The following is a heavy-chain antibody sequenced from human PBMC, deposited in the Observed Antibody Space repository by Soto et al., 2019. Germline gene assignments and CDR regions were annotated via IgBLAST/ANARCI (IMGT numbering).Heavy chain of an antibody. CDR3: AIRIYGSRWYYWYY. CDR2: ISAST. J-gene: IGHJ4*02. D-gene: IGHD6-13*01. CDR1: GFTVSSYA. V-gene: IGHV3-23*01. Sequence: EMQLLESGGGLVQAGGTLRLSCAASGFTVSSYALNWVRQAPGKGLEWVSGISASTYYADSVKGQFTISRDTAKNALYPQMHRLRPEDKATYFCAIRIYGSRWYYWYYWGLGTLVNFS.